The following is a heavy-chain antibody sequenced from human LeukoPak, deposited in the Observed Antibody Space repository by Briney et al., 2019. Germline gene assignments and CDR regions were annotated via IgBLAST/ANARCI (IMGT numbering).Heavy chain of an antibody. CDR1: GYTFTSYD. CDR2: MNPNSGNT. D-gene: IGHD5-18*01. CDR3: ARDLRTAMVYYYYYGMDV. J-gene: IGHJ6*02. V-gene: IGHV1-8*01. Sequence: ASVKVSCKASGYTFTSYDINWVRQATGQGPEWMGWMNPNSGNTGYAQKFQGRVTMTRNTSISTAYMELSSLRSEDTAVYYCARDLRTAMVYYYYYGMDVWGQGTTVTVSS.